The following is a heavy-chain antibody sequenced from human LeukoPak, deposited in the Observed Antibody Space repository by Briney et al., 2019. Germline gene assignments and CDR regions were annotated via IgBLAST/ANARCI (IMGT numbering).Heavy chain of an antibody. CDR1: GYTFTSYS. CDR3: ARGDERFDY. V-gene: IGHV1-46*01. CDR2: INPSGGRT. Sequence: ASVKVSCKASGYTFTSYSMHWVRQAPGQGLEWVGIINPSGGRTSYAQKFQGRVSMTRDLSTSTVYMELSSLTSEDTAVYYCARGDERFDYWGQGTLVTVSS. D-gene: IGHD5-24*01. J-gene: IGHJ4*02.